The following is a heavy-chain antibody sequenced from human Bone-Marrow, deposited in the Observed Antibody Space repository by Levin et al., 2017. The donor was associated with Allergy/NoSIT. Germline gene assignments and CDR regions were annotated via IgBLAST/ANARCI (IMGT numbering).Heavy chain of an antibody. V-gene: IGHV3-23*01. CDR1: GFTFSSYA. CDR3: AKDRGSNTHNWFDP. CDR2: ISGSGGST. Sequence: GESLKISCAASGFTFSSYAMSWVRQAPGKGLEWVSAISGSGGSTYYADSVKGRFTISRDNSKNTLYLQMNSLRAEDTAVYYCAKDRGSNTHNWFDPWGQGTLVTVSS. J-gene: IGHJ5*02. D-gene: IGHD1-26*01.